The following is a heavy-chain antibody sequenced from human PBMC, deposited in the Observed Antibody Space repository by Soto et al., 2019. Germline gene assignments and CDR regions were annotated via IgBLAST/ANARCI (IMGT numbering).Heavy chain of an antibody. CDR2: IMPIFGTA. Sequence: QVQLVQSGAEVKKPGSSVKVSCKASGDTFSSYAISWVRQAPGQGLEWMGGIMPIFGTANYAQKFQGRVTITADESTSTAYMELSSLRSEDTAVYYCARDRGSDSSSWFGRGPNWFDPWGQGTLVTVSS. V-gene: IGHV1-69*01. CDR1: GDTFSSYA. J-gene: IGHJ5*02. D-gene: IGHD6-13*01. CDR3: ARDRGSDSSSWFGRGPNWFDP.